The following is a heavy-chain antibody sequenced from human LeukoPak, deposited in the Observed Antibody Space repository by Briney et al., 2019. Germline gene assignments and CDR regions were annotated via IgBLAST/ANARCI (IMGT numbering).Heavy chain of an antibody. CDR1: GYTFTSYG. CDR2: ISAYNGNT. Sequence: ASVKVSCKASGYTFTSYGISWVRQAPGQGLEGMGWISAYNGNTNYAQKLQGRVTMTTDTSTSTAYMELRSLRSDDTAVYYCARGTYYDSSGYSGVRLFDYWGQGTLLTVSS. D-gene: IGHD3-22*01. CDR3: ARGTYYDSSGYSGVRLFDY. J-gene: IGHJ4*02. V-gene: IGHV1-18*01.